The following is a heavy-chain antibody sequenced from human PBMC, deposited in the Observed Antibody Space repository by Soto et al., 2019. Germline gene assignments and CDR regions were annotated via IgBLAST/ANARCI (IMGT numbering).Heavy chain of an antibody. V-gene: IGHV4-30-4*01. CDR3: ARAATGWGNAFDI. D-gene: IGHD2-15*01. J-gene: IGHJ3*02. CDR1: GGSISSADYY. CDR2: IYYSGST. Sequence: SETLSLTCIVSGGSISSADYYWSWVRQPPGKGLEWIGYIYYSGSTYYNPSLKSRLTISVDTSKNQFSLKLSSVTAADTAVYYCARAATGWGNAFDIWGQGTMVTVSS.